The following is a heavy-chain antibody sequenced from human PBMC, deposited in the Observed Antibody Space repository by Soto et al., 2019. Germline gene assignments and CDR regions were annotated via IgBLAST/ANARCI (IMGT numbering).Heavy chain of an antibody. Sequence: EVQLLESGGGLVQPGGYLRLSCAASGITISNYPMSWVRQAPGKGLDWVSGISGRGDRTYYADSAKGRFPISKDISRNSLSLQRDSLGVEDTAVYFCVKDDGGYPSTAPHWGQGTLVTVSS. J-gene: IGHJ4*02. CDR1: GITISNYP. V-gene: IGHV3-23*01. CDR3: VKDDGGYPSTAPH. D-gene: IGHD3-22*01. CDR2: ISGRGDRT.